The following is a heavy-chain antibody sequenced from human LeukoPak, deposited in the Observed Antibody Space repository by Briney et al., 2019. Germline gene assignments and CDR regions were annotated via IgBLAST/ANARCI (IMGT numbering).Heavy chain of an antibody. V-gene: IGHV4-30-4*08. J-gene: IGHJ3*02. D-gene: IGHD4-17*01. CDR1: GGSISRGDYY. CDR2: IYYSRST. CDR3: ARTDYGDYPNYDAFDI. Sequence: SETLSLTCTVSGGSISRGDYYWSWIRQPPGKGLEWIGYIYYSRSTYYNPSLKSRVTISVDTSKNQFSLKLSSVTAADTAVYYCARTDYGDYPNYDAFDIWGQGTMVTVSS.